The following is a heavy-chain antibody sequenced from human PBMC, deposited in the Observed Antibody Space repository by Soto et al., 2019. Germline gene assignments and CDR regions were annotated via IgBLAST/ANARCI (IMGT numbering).Heavy chain of an antibody. CDR1: DGAFRGYY. D-gene: IGHD2-15*01. V-gene: IGHV4-34*01. CDR3: AMVTFSAKDV. J-gene: IGHJ6*02. CDR2: INHIGRT. Sequence: SETLSLTCDMYDGAFRGYYWTWIRQPPGNGLEWIGEINHIGRTNYKPALKSRATIVLDTSKNQFSLKLTSVPAADTAVYYGAMVTFSAKDVWGQGTTVTVSS.